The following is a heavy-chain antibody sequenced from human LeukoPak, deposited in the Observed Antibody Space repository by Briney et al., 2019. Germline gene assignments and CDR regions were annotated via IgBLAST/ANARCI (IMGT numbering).Heavy chain of an antibody. J-gene: IGHJ4*02. Sequence: GGSLRLSCAASGFTFRSYGMHWVRQAPGKGLEWVAVISYDGSNKYYADSVKGRFTISRDNSKNTLYLQMNSLRAEDTAVYYCAKDPVYWGQGTLVTVSS. CDR3: AKDPVY. CDR1: GFTFRSYG. V-gene: IGHV3-30*18. CDR2: ISYDGSNK.